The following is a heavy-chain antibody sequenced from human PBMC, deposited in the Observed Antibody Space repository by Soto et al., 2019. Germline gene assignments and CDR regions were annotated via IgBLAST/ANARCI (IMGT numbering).Heavy chain of an antibody. CDR1: GFTFSSYA. CDR2: ISYDGSNK. D-gene: IGHD2-15*01. CDR3: ARVPSSSGRAHFDN. V-gene: IGHV3-30-3*01. J-gene: IGHJ4*02. Sequence: QVQLVESGGGVVQPGRSLRLSYAASGFTFSSYAMHWVRQAPGKGLEWVAVISYDGSNKYYADSVKGRFTISRDNSKNTLYLQMNSLRAEDTAVYYCARVPSSSGRAHFDNWGQGTLVTVSS.